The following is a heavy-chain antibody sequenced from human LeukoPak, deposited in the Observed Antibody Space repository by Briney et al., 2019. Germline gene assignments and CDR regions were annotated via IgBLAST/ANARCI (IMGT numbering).Heavy chain of an antibody. V-gene: IGHV4-39*07. CDR2: IYYSGST. D-gene: IGHD2-21*02. J-gene: IGHJ4*02. CDR3: ARGTVVVTAILDY. Sequence: SETLSLTCTVSGGSISSSSYYWGWIRQPPGKGLEWIGSIYYSGSTYYNPSLKSRVTISVDTSKNQFSLKLSSVTAADTAVYYCARGTVVVTAILDYWGQGTLVTVSS. CDR1: GGSISSSSYY.